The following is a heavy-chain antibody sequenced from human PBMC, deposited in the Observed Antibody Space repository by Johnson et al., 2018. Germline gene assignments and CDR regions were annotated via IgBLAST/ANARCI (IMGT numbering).Heavy chain of an antibody. Sequence: EVQLLETGGGLVQPGRSLRLSCAASGFTFDNYAIHWVRQTSGRGLEWVSGISWHGDGRTYADSVKGRFTISRDNTKNSVFLLMSNLRPEDTALYYCVKDLGGRTSHWGQGTLGTVS. D-gene: IGHD1-26*01. J-gene: IGHJ1*01. V-gene: IGHV3-9*01. CDR3: VKDLGGRTSH. CDR2: ISWHGDGR. CDR1: GFTFDNYA.